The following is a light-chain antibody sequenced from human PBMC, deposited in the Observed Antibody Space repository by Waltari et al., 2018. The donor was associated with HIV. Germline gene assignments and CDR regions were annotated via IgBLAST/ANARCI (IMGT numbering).Light chain of an antibody. CDR3: SSYTTSATEV. Sequence: QSALTQPASVSGSPGQSITISCTAGSSDIGAYNYVSWYQQHPGKAPKVIIYEVSNRPSGVSNRFSGSKSGNMASLTISGLQAEDDAHYYCSSYTTSATEVFGGGTKLTVL. CDR1: SSDIGAYNY. J-gene: IGLJ2*01. CDR2: EVS. V-gene: IGLV2-14*01.